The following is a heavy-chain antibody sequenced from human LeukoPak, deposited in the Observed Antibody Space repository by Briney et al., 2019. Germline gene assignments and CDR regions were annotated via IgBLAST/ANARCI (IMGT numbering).Heavy chain of an antibody. D-gene: IGHD2-15*01. CDR3: VRGGGPSYKYNAFDI. V-gene: IGHV3-48*04. Sequence: GGSLILSCAASGFSFNSHSMNWVRQAPGKGLEWVAYITNSGSTIDYADSVKGRFTISRDNARNSLYLQMSSLGAEDTAVYYCVRGGGPSYKYNAFDIWGQGTMVTVSS. J-gene: IGHJ3*02. CDR1: GFSFNSHS. CDR2: ITNSGSTI.